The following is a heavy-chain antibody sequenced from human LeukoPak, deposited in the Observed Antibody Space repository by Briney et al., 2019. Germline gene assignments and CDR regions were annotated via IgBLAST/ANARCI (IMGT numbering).Heavy chain of an antibody. CDR3: ARKSSGWDDAFDI. CDR1: GGSISSYY. V-gene: IGHV4-4*09. J-gene: IGHJ3*02. CDR2: IYHSGST. D-gene: IGHD6-19*01. Sequence: SETLSLTCTVSGGSISSYYWSWIRQPPGKGLEWIGYIYHSGSTYYNPSLKSRVTISVDRSKNQFSLKLSSVTAADTAVYYCARKSSGWDDAFDIWGQGTMVTVSS.